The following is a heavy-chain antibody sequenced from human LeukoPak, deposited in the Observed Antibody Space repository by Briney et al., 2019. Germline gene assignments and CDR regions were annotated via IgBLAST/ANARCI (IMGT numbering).Heavy chain of an antibody. J-gene: IGHJ6*03. CDR1: GGSFSGYY. CDR3: ARGAPYSYGLGHLYYYMDV. Sequence: MTSETLSLTCAVYGGSFSGYYWSWIRQPPGKGLEWIGEINHSGSTNYNPSLKSRVTISVDTSKNQFSLKLSSVTAADTAVYYCARGAPYSYGLGHLYYYMDVWGKGTTVTVYS. V-gene: IGHV4-34*01. CDR2: INHSGST. D-gene: IGHD5-18*01.